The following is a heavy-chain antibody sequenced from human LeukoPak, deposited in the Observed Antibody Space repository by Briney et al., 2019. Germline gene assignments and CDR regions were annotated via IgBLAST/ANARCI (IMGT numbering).Heavy chain of an antibody. J-gene: IGHJ4*02. V-gene: IGHV3-11*01. Sequence: GGSLRLSCAASGFTFSDYYMSWIRQAPGKGLEWVSYISSSGSTIYYADSVKGRFTISRDNAKNSLYLKMNSLRAEDTAVYYCAREGFSSSSSMYFDYWGQGTLVTVSS. CDR2: ISSSGSTI. CDR1: GFTFSDYY. CDR3: AREGFSSSSSMYFDY. D-gene: IGHD6-6*01.